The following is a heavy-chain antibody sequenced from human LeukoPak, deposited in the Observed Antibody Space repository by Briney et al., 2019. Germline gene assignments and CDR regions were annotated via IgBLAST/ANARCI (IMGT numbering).Heavy chain of an antibody. J-gene: IGHJ6*03. CDR1: GGSISSSSYY. CDR3: ARDKVTMVRGVIITERKYYYMDV. V-gene: IGHV4-39*07. CDR2: IYYSGST. Sequence: ASETLSLTCTVSGGSISSSSYYWGWIRQPPGKGLEWIGSIYYSGSTYYNPSLKSRVTMSVDTSKNQFSLKLSAVTAADTAVYYCARDKVTMVRGVIITERKYYYMDVWGKGTTVTISS. D-gene: IGHD3-10*01.